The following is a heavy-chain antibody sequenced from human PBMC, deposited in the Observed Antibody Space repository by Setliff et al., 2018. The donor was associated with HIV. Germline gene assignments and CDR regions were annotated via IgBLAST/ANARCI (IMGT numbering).Heavy chain of an antibody. Sequence: ASETLSLTCTVSGDSISSGYYYWSWIRQPAGKGLEWIGRIDTSGRTDYNPSLRSRVTISVDTSKSQFSLKLSSVAAADTAVYYCARGVAVGATGGGYWGQGTLVTVSS. CDR3: ARGVAVGATGGGY. J-gene: IGHJ4*02. CDR1: GDSISSGYYY. V-gene: IGHV4-61*02. D-gene: IGHD1-26*01. CDR2: IDTSGRT.